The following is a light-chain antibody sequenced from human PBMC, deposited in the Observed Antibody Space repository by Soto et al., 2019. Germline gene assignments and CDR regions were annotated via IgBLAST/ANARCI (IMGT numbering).Light chain of an antibody. V-gene: IGLV2-14*03. Sequence: QSVLTQPASVSGSPGQSITISCTGTSSDVGGYNYVSWYQHHPGQAPKLMIYDVSNRPSGVSNRFSGSKYGNTASLTISGLQAEDEADYYCSSYTSSSTYVFGTGTKLTVL. CDR1: SSDVGGYNY. CDR3: SSYTSSSTYV. J-gene: IGLJ1*01. CDR2: DVS.